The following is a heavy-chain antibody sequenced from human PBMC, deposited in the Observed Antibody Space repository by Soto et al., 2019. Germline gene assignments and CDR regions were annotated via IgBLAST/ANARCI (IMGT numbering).Heavy chain of an antibody. Sequence: PGGSLRLSCAASGFTFSSYAMSWVRQAPGKGLEWVSAISGSGGSTYYADSVKGRFTISRDNSKNTLYLQMNSLRAEDTAVYYCANGGHYYYYGMDVWGQGTTVTVSS. J-gene: IGHJ6*02. V-gene: IGHV3-23*01. CDR2: ISGSGGST. D-gene: IGHD3-10*01. CDR3: ANGGHYYYYGMDV. CDR1: GFTFSSYA.